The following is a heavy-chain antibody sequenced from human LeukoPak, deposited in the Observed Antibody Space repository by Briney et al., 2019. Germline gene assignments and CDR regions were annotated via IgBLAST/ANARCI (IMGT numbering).Heavy chain of an antibody. CDR2: INSDGSST. D-gene: IGHD3-10*01. CDR3: ALVRGGREGEFDY. V-gene: IGHV3-74*01. CDR1: GFTFSSYW. J-gene: IGHJ4*02. Sequence: GGSLRLSCAASGFTFSSYWMYWVRQAPGKGLVWVSHINSDGSSTNYADSVKGRFTISRDNARNTLYLQMNSLRAEHTAVYYCALVRGGREGEFDYWGQGTLVAVSS.